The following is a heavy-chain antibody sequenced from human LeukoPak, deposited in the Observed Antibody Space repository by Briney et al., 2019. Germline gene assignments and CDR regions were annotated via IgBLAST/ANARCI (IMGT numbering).Heavy chain of an antibody. J-gene: IGHJ4*02. CDR1: GGSISSSSYY. Sequence: PSETLSLTCTVSGGSISSSSYYWGWIRQPPGKGLEWIGSIYYSGSTYYNPSLKSRVTISVDTSKNQFSLKLSSVTAADTAVYYCARDRGAAAGILLDYWGQGTLVTVSS. D-gene: IGHD6-13*01. CDR3: ARDRGAAAGILLDY. CDR2: IYYSGST. V-gene: IGHV4-39*07.